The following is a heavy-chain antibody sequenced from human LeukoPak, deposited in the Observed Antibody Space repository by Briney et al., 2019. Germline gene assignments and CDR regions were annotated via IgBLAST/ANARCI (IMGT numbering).Heavy chain of an antibody. CDR1: GFTFSSYS. Sequence: AGGSLRLSCAASGFTFSSYSMNWVRQAPGKGLEWVSSISSSSSYIYYADSVKGRFTISRDNAKNSLYLQMNSLRAEDTAVYYCARGTYCSSASCYNSDPYWGQGTLVTVSS. CDR2: ISSSSSYI. V-gene: IGHV3-21*01. J-gene: IGHJ4*02. D-gene: IGHD2-2*02. CDR3: ARGTYCSSASCYNSDPY.